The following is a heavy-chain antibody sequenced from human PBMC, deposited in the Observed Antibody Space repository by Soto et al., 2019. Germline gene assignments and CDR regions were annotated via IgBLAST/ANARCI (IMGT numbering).Heavy chain of an antibody. D-gene: IGHD1-26*01. CDR2: IYASGSP. V-gene: IGHV4-59*01. J-gene: IGHJ4*02. Sequence: ETLSLTCTISGGSISVYYWSWVRQPPGHELEWIGYIYASGSPYYNPSLRSRVTISADTSKNQISLKLTSPTAADTAVYYCARGVGSSPPRYWGQGTLVTVSS. CDR3: ARGVGSSPPRY. CDR1: GGSISVYY.